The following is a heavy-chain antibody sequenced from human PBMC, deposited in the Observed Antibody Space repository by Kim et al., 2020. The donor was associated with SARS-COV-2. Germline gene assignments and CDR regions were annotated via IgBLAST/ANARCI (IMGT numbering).Heavy chain of an antibody. Sequence: YNPSLKSRVTISVDTSKNQFSLKLSSVTAADTAVYYCARTTLLGMDAFDIWGQGTMVTVSS. CDR3: ARTTLLGMDAFDI. J-gene: IGHJ3*02. V-gene: IGHV4-59*01. D-gene: IGHD7-27*01.